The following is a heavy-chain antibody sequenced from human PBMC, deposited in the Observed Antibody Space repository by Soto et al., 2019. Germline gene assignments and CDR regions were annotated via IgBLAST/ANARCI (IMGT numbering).Heavy chain of an antibody. D-gene: IGHD6-19*01. CDR3: AREYNRGRPEPEFDP. V-gene: IGHV3-30*04. CDR2: ISYDGSNK. J-gene: IGHJ5*02. CDR1: GFTFSXXX. Sequence: SLRLSCAASGFTFSXXXXXXVRQAPGKGLEWVAVISYDGSNKYYADSVKGRFTISRDNAKHSLYLQMNSLRAEDTAVYYCAREYNRGRPEPEFDPWGXXTXVTVSS.